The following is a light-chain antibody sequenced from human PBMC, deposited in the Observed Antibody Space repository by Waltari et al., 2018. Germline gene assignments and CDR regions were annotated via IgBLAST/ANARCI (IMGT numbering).Light chain of an antibody. CDR1: QSISAN. Sequence: DIQMTQSPSSLSASVGDRVTITCRASQSISANLNWFQQMPGKAPKLLIYGASILQRGVPSRFSGDGSGTDFTLTITNLQREDFATYYCQQNYSPPLTFGGGTKVEIK. CDR3: QQNYSPPLT. V-gene: IGKV1-39*01. CDR2: GAS. J-gene: IGKJ4*01.